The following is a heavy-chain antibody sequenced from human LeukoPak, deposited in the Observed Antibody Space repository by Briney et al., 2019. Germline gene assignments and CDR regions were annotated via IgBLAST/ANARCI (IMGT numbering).Heavy chain of an antibody. J-gene: IGHJ6*04. V-gene: IGHV3-30*18. CDR2: ISYDGSNK. CDR3: AKDRYGYYYGMDV. Sequence: GGSLRLSCAASGFTFSSYGMHWVRQAPGKGLEWVAVISYDGSNKYYADSVKGRFTISRDNSKNTLCLQMNSVRAEDTAVYYCAKDRYGYYYGMDVWGKGTTVTVSS. CDR1: GFTFSSYG. D-gene: IGHD5-18*01.